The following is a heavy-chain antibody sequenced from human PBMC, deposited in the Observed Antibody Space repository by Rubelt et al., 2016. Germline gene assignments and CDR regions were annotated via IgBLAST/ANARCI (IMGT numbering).Heavy chain of an antibody. CDR2: LHASNSQT. CDR3: ARNLIMITFGGVIVPPDY. CDR1: GYTFTSYG. D-gene: IGHD3-16*02. V-gene: IGHV1-18*01. J-gene: IGHJ4*02. Sequence: QVQLVQSGAEVKKPGASVKVSCKASGYTFTSYGISWVRQAPGQGLEWMGWLHASNSQTTYAQKLQGRVTMTTDTSTSKAYMERRSLRSDDTAVYYCARNLIMITFGGVIVPPDYWGQGTLVTVSS.